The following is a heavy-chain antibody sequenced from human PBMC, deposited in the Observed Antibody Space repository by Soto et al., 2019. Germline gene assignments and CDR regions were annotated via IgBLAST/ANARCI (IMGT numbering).Heavy chain of an antibody. CDR3: ARQKYYYDSSGYPYFDY. CDR1: GGSISSSSYY. D-gene: IGHD3-22*01. Sequence: SETLSLTCTVSGGSISSSSYYWGWIRQPPGKGQEWIGSIYYSGSTYYNPSLKSRVTISVDTSKNQFSLKLSSVTAADTAVYYCARQKYYYDSSGYPYFDYWGQGTLVTVSS. V-gene: IGHV4-39*01. J-gene: IGHJ4*02. CDR2: IYYSGST.